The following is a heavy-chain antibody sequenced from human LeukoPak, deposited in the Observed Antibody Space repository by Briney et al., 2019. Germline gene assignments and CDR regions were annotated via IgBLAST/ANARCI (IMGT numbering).Heavy chain of an antibody. CDR1: GFTFSDYY. V-gene: IGHV3-11*06. J-gene: IGHJ4*02. Sequence: KPGGSLRLSCAASGFTFSDYYMSWIRQAPGKGLEWVSYISSGSTYTNYADSVKGRFTISRDNAKNSLYLQMNSLRAEDTAVYYCARLTVGTADISYFDYWGQGTLVTVSS. D-gene: IGHD5-18*01. CDR2: ISSGSTYT. CDR3: ARLTVGTADISYFDY.